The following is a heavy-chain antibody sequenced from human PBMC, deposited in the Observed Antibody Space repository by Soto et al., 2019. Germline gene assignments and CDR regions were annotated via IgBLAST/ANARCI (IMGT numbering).Heavy chain of an antibody. J-gene: IGHJ6*04. CDR3: ARRSSGWAYHGMEV. Sequence: GESLKISCKASGYTFISNWVAWVRQVPGKGLEWMGIIYPGDSETKYSPSFRGQVTISVDKSITTAYLQWSSLKASDTAIYYGARRSSGWAYHGMEVWGKGTRVTVSS. D-gene: IGHD6-19*01. V-gene: IGHV5-51*01. CDR1: GYTFISNW. CDR2: IYPGDSET.